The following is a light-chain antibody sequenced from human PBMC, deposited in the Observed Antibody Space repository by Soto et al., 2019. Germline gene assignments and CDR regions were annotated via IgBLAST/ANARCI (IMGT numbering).Light chain of an antibody. CDR1: NNDIGGYTY. V-gene: IGLV2-8*01. Sequence: QSGLTQPRSTGGSAGQSVTISCAGSNNDIGGYTYVSWHQQLSGKAPKLIICEVNKRPSGLPDRISGSKSGNTASLTVSGLQPEDQAEYFCSSYSRSINYVFGTGAKVTVL. CDR3: SSYSRSINYV. J-gene: IGLJ1*01. CDR2: EVN.